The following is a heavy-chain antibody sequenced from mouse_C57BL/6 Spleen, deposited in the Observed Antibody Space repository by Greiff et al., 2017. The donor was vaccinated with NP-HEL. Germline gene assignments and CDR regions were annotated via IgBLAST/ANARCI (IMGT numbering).Heavy chain of an antibody. V-gene: IGHV1-64*01. CDR2: IHPNSGST. Sequence: QVQLQQPGAELVKPGASVKLSCKASGYTFTSYWMHWVKQRPGQGLEWIGMIHPNSGSTNYNEKFKSKATLTVDKSSSTAYMQLSSLPSEDSAVYYCARGTAVESRGYAMDYWGQGTSVTVSS. CDR3: ARGTAVESRGYAMDY. J-gene: IGHJ4*01. CDR1: GYTFTSYW. D-gene: IGHD1-1*01.